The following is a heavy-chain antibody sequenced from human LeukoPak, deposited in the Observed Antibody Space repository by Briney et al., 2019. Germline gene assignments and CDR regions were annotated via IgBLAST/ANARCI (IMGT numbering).Heavy chain of an antibody. CDR3: ARLFYGSHFDY. CDR1: GGSISSYY. J-gene: IGHJ4*02. CDR2: IYYSGST. V-gene: IGHV4-59*08. D-gene: IGHD2/OR15-2a*01. Sequence: SETLPLTCTVSGGSISSYYWSWIRQPPGKGLEWIGYIYYSGSTNYNPSLKSRVTISVDTSKNQFSLKLSSVTAADTAVYYCARLFYGSHFDYWRQGTLVTVSS.